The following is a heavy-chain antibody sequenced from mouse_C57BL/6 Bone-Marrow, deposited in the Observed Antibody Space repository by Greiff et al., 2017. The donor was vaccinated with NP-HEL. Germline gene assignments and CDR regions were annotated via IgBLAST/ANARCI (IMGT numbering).Heavy chain of an antibody. D-gene: IGHD2-3*01. CDR2: ISRGSSTI. Sequence: EVKVVESGGGLVKPGGSLKLSCAASGFTFSDYGMHWVRQAPEKGLEWVGYISRGSSTIYYTDTVKGRFTISRDNAKNTLFLQMTRVGSEDTAMYYCARRDGYYFDYWGQGTTLTVSS. CDR3: ARRDGYYFDY. V-gene: IGHV5-17*01. CDR1: GFTFSDYG. J-gene: IGHJ2*01.